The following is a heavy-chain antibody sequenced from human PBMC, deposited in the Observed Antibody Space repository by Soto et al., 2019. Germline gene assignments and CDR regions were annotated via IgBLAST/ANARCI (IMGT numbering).Heavy chain of an antibody. CDR1: GGTFSSYA. Sequence: QVQLVQSGAEVKKPGSSVKVSCKASGGTFSSYAISWVRQAPGQGLEWMGGIIPIFGTANYAQKFQGRVTITADESTRTAYMELSSLRSEDTAVYYCAREKGVTMVRGVIIGDGMDVWGQGTTVTVSS. D-gene: IGHD3-10*01. V-gene: IGHV1-69*12. CDR2: IIPIFGTA. J-gene: IGHJ6*02. CDR3: AREKGVTMVRGVIIGDGMDV.